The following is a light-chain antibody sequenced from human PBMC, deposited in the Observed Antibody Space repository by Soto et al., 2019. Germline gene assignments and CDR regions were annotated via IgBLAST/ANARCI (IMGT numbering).Light chain of an antibody. V-gene: IGKV3-11*01. CDR3: QQYNNWPWT. CDR2: DAS. Sequence: EIVLTQSPATLSLSPGERATLFCRASQSVSSYFAWYQQKPGQAPNLLIYDASNRATGIPARFSGSGSGTDFTLTISSLQSEDFAVYYCQQYNNWPWTFGQGTKV. J-gene: IGKJ1*01. CDR1: QSVSSY.